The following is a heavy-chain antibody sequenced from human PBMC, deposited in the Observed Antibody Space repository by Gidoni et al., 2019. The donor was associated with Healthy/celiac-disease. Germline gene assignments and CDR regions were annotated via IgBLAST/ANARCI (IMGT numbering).Heavy chain of an antibody. V-gene: IGHV3-33*01. CDR2: IWDDGSQK. CDR3: TRFLGGDHPTFDY. CDR1: GFTFRSYG. Sequence: QVQLVESGGGVVQPGRSLRLSCAASGFTFRSYGFHWVRQAPGTGLEWVAVIWDDGSQKHYVDSVKGRFTISRDNSKNTVYLQMDSLRAEDTAVYYCTRFLGGDHPTFDYWGQGTLVTVSS. D-gene: IGHD2-21*02. J-gene: IGHJ4*02.